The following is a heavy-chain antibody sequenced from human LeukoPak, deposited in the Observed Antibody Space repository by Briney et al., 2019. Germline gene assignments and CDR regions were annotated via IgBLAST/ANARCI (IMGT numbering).Heavy chain of an antibody. CDR1: GFSFSNYA. D-gene: IGHD6-13*01. V-gene: IGHV3-23*01. Sequence: GGSLRLSCAASGFSFSNYAMNWVRQAPGRGLEWVSYISGGGAKTRYADSVKGRFTISRDNPENTLYLHMNSLRAEDTAIYYCAILPGYSSGWYEVNYWGQGTLVTVSS. CDR3: AILPGYSSGWYEVNY. CDR2: ISGGGAKT. J-gene: IGHJ4*02.